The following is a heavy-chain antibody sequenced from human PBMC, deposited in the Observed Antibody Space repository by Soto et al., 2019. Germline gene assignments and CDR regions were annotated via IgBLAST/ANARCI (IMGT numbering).Heavy chain of an antibody. J-gene: IGHJ3*02. D-gene: IGHD3-22*01. CDR1: GYTFTGYA. V-gene: IGHV1-3*01. CDR3: ASVYYDSSGYSSHAFDI. CDR2: INAGNGNT. Sequence: ASVKVSCKASGYTFTGYAMHWVRQAPGQRLEWMGWINAGNGNTKYSQKFQGRVTITRDTSASTAYMELSSLRSEDTAVYYCASVYYDSSGYSSHAFDIWGQGTMVTVSS.